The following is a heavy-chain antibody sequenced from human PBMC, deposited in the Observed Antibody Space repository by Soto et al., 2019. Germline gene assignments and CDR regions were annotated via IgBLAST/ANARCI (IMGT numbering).Heavy chain of an antibody. V-gene: IGHV3-23*01. CDR1: GFIFHTYA. Sequence: HPGGSLRLSCVASGFIFHTYAMNWVRQAPGKGLEWVSGISASGDSTFYADSLKGRFTISRDNSKDTLYLHMNSLRAEDTALYYCSKGTGTTRLYSMDVWGQGTTVTVSS. J-gene: IGHJ6*02. CDR3: SKGTGTTRLYSMDV. CDR2: ISASGDST. D-gene: IGHD1-7*01.